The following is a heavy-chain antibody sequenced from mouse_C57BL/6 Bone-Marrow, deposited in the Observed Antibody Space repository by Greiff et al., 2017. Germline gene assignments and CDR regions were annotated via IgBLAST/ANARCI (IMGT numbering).Heavy chain of an antibody. J-gene: IGHJ2*01. CDR1: GYTFTNYW. V-gene: IGHV1-63*01. Sequence: QVQLKESGAELVRPGTSVKMSCKASGYTFTNYWIGWAKQRPGHGLEWIGDIYPGGGYTNYNEKFKGKATLTADKSSSTAYMELRSLTSEDSAVYFSAREGLRDYWGQGTTLTVSS. CDR3: AREGLRDY. CDR2: IYPGGGYT. D-gene: IGHD2-4*01.